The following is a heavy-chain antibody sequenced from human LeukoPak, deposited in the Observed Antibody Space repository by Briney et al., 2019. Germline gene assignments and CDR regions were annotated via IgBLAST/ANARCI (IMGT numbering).Heavy chain of an antibody. D-gene: IGHD3-16*01. Sequence: GGSLRLSCAASGFTFASYAMPWVRQAPGKGLEWVSSIRGTGGSSYYADSVKGRFTISRDNFKKTLYLQMNSLRAEDTAVYYCAKDPHDDYVDAFDIWGQGTMVTVSS. CDR1: GFTFASYA. V-gene: IGHV3-23*01. CDR2: IRGTGGSS. J-gene: IGHJ3*02. CDR3: AKDPHDDYVDAFDI.